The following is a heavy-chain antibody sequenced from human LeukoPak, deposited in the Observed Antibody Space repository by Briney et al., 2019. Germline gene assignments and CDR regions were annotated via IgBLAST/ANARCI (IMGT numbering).Heavy chain of an antibody. J-gene: IGHJ4*02. CDR2: ISYTGST. V-gene: IGHV4-59*01. CDR3: AREQPSRGYTSGLDF. CDR1: SGSISGYY. Sequence: SETLPLTCTVSSGSISGYYWSWIRQPPGMGLEWIGYISYTGSTNYNPSLKSRVTISLDTSKNQFSLNLTSLTAADTAVYYCAREQPSRGYTSGLDFWGQGTLVTVSS. D-gene: IGHD6-19*01.